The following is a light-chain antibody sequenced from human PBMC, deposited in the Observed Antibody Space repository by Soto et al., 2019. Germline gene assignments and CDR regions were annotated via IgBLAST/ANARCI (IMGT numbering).Light chain of an antibody. J-gene: IGKJ2*01. Sequence: IVLTQSPDTLSLSPRERVSLSCTASQSVGGSSLAWFQQKPGQAPRLLIYGASTRATGVPDRFSGSGSGTDFTLTISRLEPEDFAVYYCQQYGGSPYTFGQGAKLEIK. CDR1: QSVGGSS. V-gene: IGKV3-20*01. CDR2: GAS. CDR3: QQYGGSPYT.